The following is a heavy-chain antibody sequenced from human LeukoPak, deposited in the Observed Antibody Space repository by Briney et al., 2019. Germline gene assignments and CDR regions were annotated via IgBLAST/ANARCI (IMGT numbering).Heavy chain of an antibody. Sequence: PGGSLRLSCAASGFTFRSYWMSWVRQAPGKGLEWVALIKQDGGEKYYLDSVKGRFTISRDNTENSLYLQMSSLRAEDTAVYFCAVVSSDYYSNYPFHRGGQGTLVTVSS. D-gene: IGHD3-3*01. CDR3: AVVSSDYYSNYPFHR. J-gene: IGHJ1*01. CDR1: GFTFRSYW. CDR2: IKQDGGEK. V-gene: IGHV3-7*01.